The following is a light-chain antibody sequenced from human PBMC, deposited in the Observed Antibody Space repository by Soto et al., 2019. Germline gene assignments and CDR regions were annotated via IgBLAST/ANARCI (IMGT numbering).Light chain of an antibody. CDR2: GDN. CDR1: SSNIGAGYD. J-gene: IGLJ3*02. CDR3: QSYDNSLSAWV. V-gene: IGLV1-40*01. Sequence: QSVLTQPPSVSGAPGQRVTISCTGSSSNIGAGYDVHWYQHVPGTAPKLLIYGDNNYGDNNRPSGVPDRFSGSKSGTSASLAITGLQTEDEADYYCQSYDNSLSAWVFGGGTKLTVL.